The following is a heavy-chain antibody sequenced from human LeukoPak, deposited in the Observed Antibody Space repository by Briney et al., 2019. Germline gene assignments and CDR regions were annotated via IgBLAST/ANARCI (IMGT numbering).Heavy chain of an antibody. CDR1: GFTFSSYA. V-gene: IGHV3-23*01. J-gene: IGHJ4*02. Sequence: GGSLRLSCAASGFTFSSYAMSWVRQAPGKGLAWISTVSASGDSTSCADSVKGRFTISRDNSKNALYLQVNSLRADDAALYYCAKSHYYGSGSIDYWGQGTLVTVSS. CDR3: AKSHYYGSGSIDY. CDR2: VSASGDST. D-gene: IGHD3-10*01.